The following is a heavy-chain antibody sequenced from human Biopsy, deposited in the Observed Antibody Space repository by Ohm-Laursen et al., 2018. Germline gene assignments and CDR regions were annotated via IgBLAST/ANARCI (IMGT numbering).Heavy chain of an antibody. Sequence: ASVKVSCKASGYTFTSYGINWVRQAPGQGLEWMGIINPSGGSTDYAQKFQGRVTMTRDTSTSTVYMELISLRSDDTAVYYCAKGGHKAWLDSWGQGALVTVSS. V-gene: IGHV1-46*01. CDR1: GYTFTSYG. D-gene: IGHD1-26*01. CDR3: AKGGHKAWLDS. CDR2: INPSGGST. J-gene: IGHJ5*01.